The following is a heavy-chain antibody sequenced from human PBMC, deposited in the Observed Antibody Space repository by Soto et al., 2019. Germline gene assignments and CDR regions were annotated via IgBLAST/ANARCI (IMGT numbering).Heavy chain of an antibody. CDR3: ARGRYYFDY. CDR2: MYHSGTT. Sequence: PSETLSLTCTVSGDSISNYYWSWIRQPPRKGLEWIGYMYHSGTTNYNPSLKSRVTISIDTSKNQFSLRLSSVTAADTAVYYCARGRYYFDYWGQGALVTVSS. J-gene: IGHJ4*02. V-gene: IGHV4-59*01. CDR1: GDSISNYY.